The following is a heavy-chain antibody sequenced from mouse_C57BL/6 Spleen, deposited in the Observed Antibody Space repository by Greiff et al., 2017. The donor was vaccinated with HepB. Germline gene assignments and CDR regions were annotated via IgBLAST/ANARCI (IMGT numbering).Heavy chain of an antibody. CDR1: GYTFTDYY. Sequence: EVQLQQSGPVLVKPGASVKMSCKASGYTFTDYYMNWVKQSHGKSLEWIGVINPYNGGTSYNQKFKGKATLTVDKSSSTAYMELNSLTSEDSAVYYCARTPLYSNYGGRYFDVWGTGTTVTVSS. CDR2: INPYNGGT. V-gene: IGHV1-19*01. J-gene: IGHJ1*03. CDR3: ARTPLYSNYGGRYFDV. D-gene: IGHD2-5*01.